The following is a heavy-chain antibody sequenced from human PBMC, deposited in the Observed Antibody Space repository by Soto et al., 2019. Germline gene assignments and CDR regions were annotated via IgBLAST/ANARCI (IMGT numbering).Heavy chain of an antibody. D-gene: IGHD2-2*01. CDR1: GYTFTGYY. Sequence: ASVKVSCKASGYTFTGYYMHWVRQAPGQGLEWMGWINPNSGGTNYAQKFQGRVTMTRDTSISTAYMELSRLRADDTAVYYCARSLSIIVVTADTRFDPSGQRPLLPFCS. J-gene: IGHJ5*02. CDR2: INPNSGGT. CDR3: ARSLSIIVVTADTRFDP. V-gene: IGHV1-2*02.